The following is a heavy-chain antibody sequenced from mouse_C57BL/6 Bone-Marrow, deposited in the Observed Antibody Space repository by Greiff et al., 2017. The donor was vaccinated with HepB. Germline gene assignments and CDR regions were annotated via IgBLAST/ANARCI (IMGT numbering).Heavy chain of an antibody. J-gene: IGHJ3*01. V-gene: IGHV2-2*01. Sequence: VQLQQSGPGLVQPSQSLSITCTVSGFSLTSYGVHWVRQSPGKGLEWLGVIWSGGSTDYNAAFISRLSISKDNSKSQVFFKMNSLQADDTAIYYCARSYYSNFAYWGQGTLVTVSA. CDR2: IWSGGST. CDR1: GFSLTSYG. D-gene: IGHD2-5*01. CDR3: ARSYYSNFAY.